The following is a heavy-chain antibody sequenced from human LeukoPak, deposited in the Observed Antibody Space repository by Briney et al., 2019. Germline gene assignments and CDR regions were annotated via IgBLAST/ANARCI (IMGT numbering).Heavy chain of an antibody. Sequence: PSETLSLTCTVSGGSTSTYYWSWIRQPPGRSLEWIGYVQVSGNSKYNPSLKSRVAMSVDASKNQVSLELSSVTVADTAFYYCARDQKHSYERRFDYWGQGILVTVSS. CDR3: ARDQKHSYERRFDY. CDR2: VQVSGNS. J-gene: IGHJ4*02. V-gene: IGHV4-59*01. CDR1: GGSTSTYY. D-gene: IGHD5-18*01.